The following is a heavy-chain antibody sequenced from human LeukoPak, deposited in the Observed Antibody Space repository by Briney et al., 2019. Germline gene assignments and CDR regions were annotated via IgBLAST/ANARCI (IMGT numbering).Heavy chain of an antibody. CDR3: ARSEDIGPVVYSSGWYH. CDR1: GFALSSYW. CDR2: IKSDGSST. V-gene: IGHV3-74*01. Sequence: QTGGSLRLSCAASGFALSSYWMHWVRQAPGKVLVGVSRIKSDGSSTDYADSVKGRFTISRDNAKNPLYLKMNSLRAEDTAVYYCARSEDIGPVVYSSGWYHWGQGTLVTVSS. D-gene: IGHD6-19*01. J-gene: IGHJ5*02.